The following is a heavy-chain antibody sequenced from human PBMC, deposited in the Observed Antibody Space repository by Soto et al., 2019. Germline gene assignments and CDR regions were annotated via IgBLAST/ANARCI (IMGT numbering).Heavy chain of an antibody. D-gene: IGHD6-19*01. CDR1: GYTFTSFY. J-gene: IGHJ4*02. CDR2: INPGGGGA. CDR3: ARGLAVAYSPALL. V-gene: IGHV1-46*01. Sequence: ASVKVSCKASGYTFTSFYIHSVRQAPGQGLEWMGLINPGGGGASYAQKLHVRVTITRITSTSTVYMELRSLRSEDTAVYYCARGLAVAYSPALLWGQGTLVTISS.